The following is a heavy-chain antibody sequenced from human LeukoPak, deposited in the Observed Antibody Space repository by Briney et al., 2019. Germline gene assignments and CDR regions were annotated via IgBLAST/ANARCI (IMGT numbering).Heavy chain of an antibody. CDR2: IDGSGSGT. Sequence: GESLRLSCGASGFTFSSSVMNWVRQAPGKGLEWVSFIDGSGSGTFYADSVKGRFTISRDNSKNTLYLQMNSLRAEDTAVYYCARDGDSSGWFSFYFDYWGQGTLVTVSS. V-gene: IGHV3-23*01. CDR1: GFTFSSSV. J-gene: IGHJ4*02. D-gene: IGHD6-19*01. CDR3: ARDGDSSGWFSFYFDY.